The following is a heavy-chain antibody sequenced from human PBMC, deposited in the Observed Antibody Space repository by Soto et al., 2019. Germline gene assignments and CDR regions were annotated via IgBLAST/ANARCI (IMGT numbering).Heavy chain of an antibody. V-gene: IGHV1-18*01. Sequence: ASVKVSCKASGYTFTSYGISWVRQAPGQGLEWMGWISAYNGNTNYAQKLQGRVTMTRDTSISTAYMELSRLRSDDTAVYYCARDRSPYYYGSGSYYHVYIDYWGQGTLVTVSS. D-gene: IGHD3-10*01. CDR1: GYTFTSYG. CDR3: ARDRSPYYYGSGSYYHVYIDY. J-gene: IGHJ4*02. CDR2: ISAYNGNT.